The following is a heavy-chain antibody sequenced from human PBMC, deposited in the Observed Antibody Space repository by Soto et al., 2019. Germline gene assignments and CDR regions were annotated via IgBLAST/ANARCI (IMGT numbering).Heavy chain of an antibody. D-gene: IGHD4-4*01. J-gene: IGHJ4*01. V-gene: IGHV1-69*01. CDR1: GGTFSRYP. CDR2: IIPIFGTI. CDR3: ARPRTVAATKGYDY. Sequence: QVQLVQSGAEVKKVGSSVKVSCKASGGTFSRYPIAWVRQAPGHGLEWMGQIIPIFGTISHAQNFQGRIPITADESTSTPDMELSSLRSDDTAVYYWARPRTVAATKGYDYWGHGTLVTVSS.